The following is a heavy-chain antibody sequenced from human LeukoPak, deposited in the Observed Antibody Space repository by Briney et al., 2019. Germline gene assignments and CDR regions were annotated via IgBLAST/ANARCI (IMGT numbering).Heavy chain of an antibody. J-gene: IGHJ4*02. Sequence: VASVTVSCKASGYTFTNYAMNWVRQAPGQGLQWMGWINTNTGSPTYAQDFPGRFVFSLDTSVSTAYLQISSLKAEDTAVYYCARVGSTVTTTLDYFDYWGQGTLVTVSS. CDR2: INTNTGSP. D-gene: IGHD4-11*01. CDR3: ARVGSTVTTTLDYFDY. CDR1: GYTFTNYA. V-gene: IGHV7-4-1*02.